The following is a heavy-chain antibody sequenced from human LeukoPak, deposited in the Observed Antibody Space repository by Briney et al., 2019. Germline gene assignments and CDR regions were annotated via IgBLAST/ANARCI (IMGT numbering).Heavy chain of an antibody. J-gene: IGHJ3*02. CDR2: ISSSSTYI. V-gene: IGHV3-11*06. Sequence: GGSLRLSCAASGFTFSDYYMSWIRQAPGKGLEWVSSISSSSTYIYYADSVKGRFTISRDNAKNSLYLQMNSLRAEDTAVYYCARDLHSGEVDIWGQGTMVTVSS. CDR3: ARDLHSGEVDI. D-gene: IGHD7-27*01. CDR1: GFTFSDYY.